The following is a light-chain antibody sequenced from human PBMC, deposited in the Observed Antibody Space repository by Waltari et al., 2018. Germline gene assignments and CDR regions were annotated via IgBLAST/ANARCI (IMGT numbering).Light chain of an antibody. V-gene: IGKV1-39*01. CDR2: HAS. Sequence: DIQMTQSPPSLPRSTGFRVPLPCRTSQAIAFYLNWYQQKPGQAPKLLIYHASKLQSGVPARFSGRGSGTDFTLSISSLQPEDFATYYCQHTDTTPPTFGPGTKVDV. J-gene: IGKJ3*01. CDR3: QHTDTTPPT. CDR1: QAIAFY.